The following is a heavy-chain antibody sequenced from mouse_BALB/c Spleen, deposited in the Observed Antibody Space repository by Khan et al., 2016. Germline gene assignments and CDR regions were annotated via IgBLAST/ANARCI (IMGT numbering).Heavy chain of an antibody. CDR3: ARVGGFYYYAMDY. Sequence: EVQLQESGPGLVKPSQSLSLTCSVTGYSITSGYYWNWIRQFPGNKLEWMGYISYDGSNNYNPSLKNRISINRDTSKNQFFLKLNSVTTEDTATYYCARVGGFYYYAMDYWGQGTSVTVSS. CDR1: GYSITSGYY. CDR2: ISYDGSN. V-gene: IGHV3-6*02. J-gene: IGHJ4*01.